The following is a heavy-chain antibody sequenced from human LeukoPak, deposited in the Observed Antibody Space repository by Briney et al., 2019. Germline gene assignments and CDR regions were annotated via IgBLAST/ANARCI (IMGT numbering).Heavy chain of an antibody. CDR1: GYTFSNYD. CDR3: SRGPPPYCSGDSCYSFLYFLH. D-gene: IGHD2-15*01. CDR2: MNPNSGNT. V-gene: IGHV1-8*01. J-gene: IGHJ1*01. Sequence: ASVTVSCKASGYTFSNYDINWVRQATGQGLEGMGWMNPNSGNTGYAQKFQGRVTITSSTSISTAYMELTTLRPDDTAVYFFSRGPPPYCSGDSCYSFLYFLHWGQGTLVTVSS.